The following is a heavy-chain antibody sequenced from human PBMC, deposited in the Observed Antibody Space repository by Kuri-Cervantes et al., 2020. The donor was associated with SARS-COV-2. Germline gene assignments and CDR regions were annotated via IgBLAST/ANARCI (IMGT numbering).Heavy chain of an antibody. J-gene: IGHJ4*02. Sequence: SETLSLTCTVSGGSISSYYWSWIRQPPGKGLEWIGYIFYSGSTNYNPSLKSRVTISVDTSKNQFSLKLSSVTAADTAVYYCARGERNFDYWGQGTLVTVSS. V-gene: IGHV4-59*12. D-gene: IGHD1-1*01. CDR1: GGSISSYY. CDR3: ARGERNFDY. CDR2: IFYSGST.